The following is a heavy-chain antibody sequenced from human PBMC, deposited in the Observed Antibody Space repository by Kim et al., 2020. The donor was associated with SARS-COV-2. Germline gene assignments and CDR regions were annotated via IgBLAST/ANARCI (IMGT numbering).Heavy chain of an antibody. CDR3: TTGLTMVREDLDY. J-gene: IGHJ4*02. CDR1: GFTFSNAW. D-gene: IGHD3-10*01. Sequence: GGSLRLSCAASGFTFSNAWMSWVRQAPGKGLEWVGRIKSKTDGGTTDYAAPVKGRFTISRDDSKNTLYLQMNSLKTEDTAVYYCTTGLTMVREDLDYWGQGTLVTVSS. CDR2: IKSKTDGGTT. V-gene: IGHV3-15*01.